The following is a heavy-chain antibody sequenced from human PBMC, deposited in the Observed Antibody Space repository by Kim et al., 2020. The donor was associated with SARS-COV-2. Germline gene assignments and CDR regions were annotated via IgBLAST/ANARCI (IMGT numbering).Heavy chain of an antibody. J-gene: IGHJ4*02. CDR3: TTDIPPYSSWYFDY. V-gene: IGHV3-15*01. D-gene: IGHD6-19*01. Sequence: AAPGKGRFTIPRDDSKNTLYLQMNSLKTEDTAVYYCTTDIPPYSSWYFDYWGQGTLVTVSS.